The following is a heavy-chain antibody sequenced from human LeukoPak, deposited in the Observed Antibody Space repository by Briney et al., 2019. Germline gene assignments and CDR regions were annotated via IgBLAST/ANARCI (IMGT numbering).Heavy chain of an antibody. J-gene: IGHJ4*02. CDR3: ARERGTGTTEGPYFDY. Sequence: SGTLSLTCTVSGGSVSSSNWWSWIRQPPGKGLEWIGYIYYSGSTNYNPSLKSRVTISVDTSKNQFSLKLSSVTAADTAVYYCARERGTGTTEGPYFDYWGQGTLVTVSS. CDR1: GGSVSSSNW. CDR2: IYYSGST. D-gene: IGHD1-7*01. V-gene: IGHV4-61*01.